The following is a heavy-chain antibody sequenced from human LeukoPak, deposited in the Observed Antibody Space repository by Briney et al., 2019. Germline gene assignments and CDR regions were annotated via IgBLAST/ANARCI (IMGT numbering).Heavy chain of an antibody. D-gene: IGHD5-12*01. Sequence: GGSLRLSCAASGFTFSSNSMNWVRQAPGKGLEWVGRARNKANSYSTEYAASVKGRFTFSRDDSKNSVYLQMNSLKTEDTAVYYCARDGATSHDAYDIWGQGTMVTVSS. J-gene: IGHJ3*02. CDR1: GFTFSSNS. CDR2: ARNKANSYST. V-gene: IGHV3-72*01. CDR3: ARDGATSHDAYDI.